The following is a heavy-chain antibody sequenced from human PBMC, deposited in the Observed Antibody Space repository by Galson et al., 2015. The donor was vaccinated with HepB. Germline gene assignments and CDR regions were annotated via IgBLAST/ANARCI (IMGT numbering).Heavy chain of an antibody. D-gene: IGHD6-6*01. J-gene: IGHJ4*02. V-gene: IGHV4-4*07. CDR3: AREGSAARPFDY. CDR2: ISGST. CDR1: GGSISSFF. Sequence: SETLSLTCTVSGGSISSFFWTWIRQPAGKGLEWIGRISGSTNYNPSLNSRVTMSLDTSKNQFSLSLNSVTAADTAVYYCAREGSAARPFDYWGQGTLVTVSS.